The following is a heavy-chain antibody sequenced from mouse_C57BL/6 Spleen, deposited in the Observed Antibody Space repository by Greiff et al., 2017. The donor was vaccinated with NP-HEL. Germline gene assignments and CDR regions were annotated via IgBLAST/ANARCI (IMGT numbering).Heavy chain of an antibody. J-gene: IGHJ4*01. CDR3: ARVTDYYAMDY. CDR1: GFTFSDFY. D-gene: IGHD1-1*01. V-gene: IGHV7-1*01. Sequence: EVKVVESGGGLVQSGRSLRLSCATSGFTFSDFYMEWVRQAPGKGLEWIAASRNKANDYTTEYSASVKGRVIVSRDTSQSILYLQMNALRAEDTAIDYCARVTDYYAMDYWGQGTSVTVSS. CDR2: SRNKANDYTT.